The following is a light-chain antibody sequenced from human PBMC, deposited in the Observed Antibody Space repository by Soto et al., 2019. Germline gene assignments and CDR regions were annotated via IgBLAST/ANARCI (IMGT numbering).Light chain of an antibody. J-gene: IGKJ1*01. CDR3: QQYNSYSRT. CDR1: QSISSW. V-gene: IGKV1-5*03. Sequence: DIQMTQSPSTLSASVGDTVTITCRASQSISSWLAWYRQRREEAPMLLIYKASSVESGVPSLFSGSGSGTEFTLTISSLHPDYFATYYCQQYNSYSRTFGQGTKVDI. CDR2: KAS.